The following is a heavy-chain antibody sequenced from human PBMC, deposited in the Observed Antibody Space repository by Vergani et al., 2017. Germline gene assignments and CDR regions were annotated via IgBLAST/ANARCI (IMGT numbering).Heavy chain of an antibody. CDR2: ISYDGSNK. J-gene: IGHJ4*02. D-gene: IGHD3-10*01. Sequence: QVQLVESGGGVVQPGRSLRLSCAASGFTFSSYGMHWVRQSPGKGLEWVAIISYDGSNKYYADSVKGRFTISRDNAKNSLYLQMNSLRAEDTAVYYCAREGGVRYYGSGNFDYWGQGTLVTVSS. CDR1: GFTFSSYG. CDR3: AREGGVRYYGSGNFDY. V-gene: IGHV3-30*03.